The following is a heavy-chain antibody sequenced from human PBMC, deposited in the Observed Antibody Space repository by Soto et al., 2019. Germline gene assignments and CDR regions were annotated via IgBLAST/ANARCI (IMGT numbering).Heavy chain of an antibody. CDR3: ARGVGRSSWTSFDS. Sequence: VPLVESGGGLVKPGGSLRLSCAASGFTFSDNSMKWVRQAPGRGLEWIGRIYTSENTHYNPSLRSRVSMSLDTSKNQLSLNLSSVTAADTAVYYCARGVGRSSWTSFDSWGQGTLVTVSS. CDR1: GFTFSDNS. J-gene: IGHJ4*02. V-gene: IGHV4-4*07. D-gene: IGHD6-13*01. CDR2: IYTSENT.